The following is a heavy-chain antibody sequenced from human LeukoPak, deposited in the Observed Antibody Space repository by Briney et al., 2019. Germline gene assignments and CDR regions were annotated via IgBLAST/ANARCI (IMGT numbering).Heavy chain of an antibody. CDR1: GASVSSHY. V-gene: IGHV4-59*02. CDR2: VSYSGGT. CDR3: ARLSTFYDFWSPLDY. J-gene: IGHJ4*02. D-gene: IGHD3-3*01. Sequence: PSETLSLTCTVSGASVSSHYWSWIRQPPGKGLKWIGYVSYSGGTNYNPSLKSRVTISLDTSKDQFSLRLNSVTPADTAVYYCARLSTFYDFWSPLDYWGQGTLVTVSS.